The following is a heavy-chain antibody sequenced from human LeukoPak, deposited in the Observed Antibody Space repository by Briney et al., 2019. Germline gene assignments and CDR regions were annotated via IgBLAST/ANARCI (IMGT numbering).Heavy chain of an antibody. D-gene: IGHD3-22*01. J-gene: IGHJ4*02. CDR3: ARQGGEYYSDSRGYYYYFDY. V-gene: IGHV4-59*08. CDR1: GGSISSYY. Sequence: SETLSLTCTVSGGSISSYYWSWLRQPPGKGLEWIGYIYYSGSTKYNPSLRSRVTMSVDTSKNQFSLRLSSVSAADTAVYYCARQGGEYYSDSRGYYYYFDYWGQGTLVTVSS. CDR2: IYYSGST.